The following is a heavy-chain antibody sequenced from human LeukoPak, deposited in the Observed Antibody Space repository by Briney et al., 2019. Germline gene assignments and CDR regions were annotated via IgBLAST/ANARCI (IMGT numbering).Heavy chain of an antibody. V-gene: IGHV3-23*01. CDR3: AKDEDSYGPFDY. CDR1: GFTFSSYA. CDR2: ISGSGGST. Sequence: PGGSLRLSCAASGFTFSSYAVSWVRQAPGKGLDWVSAISGSGGSTYYADSVKGRFTISRDNSKNTLYLQMNSLRAEDTAVYYCAKDEDSYGPFDYWGQGTLVTVSS. J-gene: IGHJ4*02. D-gene: IGHD5-18*01.